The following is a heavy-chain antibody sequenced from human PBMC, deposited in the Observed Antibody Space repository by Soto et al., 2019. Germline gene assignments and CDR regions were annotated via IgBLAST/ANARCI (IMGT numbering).Heavy chain of an antibody. CDR2: ISYDGSNK. Sequence: GGSLRLSCAASGFTFSSYGMHWVRQAPGKGLEWVAVISYDGSNKYYADSVKGRFTISRDNSKNTLYLQMNSLRAEDTAVYYCATVTTNFDYWGQGT. V-gene: IGHV3-30*03. CDR3: ATVTTNFDY. CDR1: GFTFSSYG. J-gene: IGHJ4*02. D-gene: IGHD4-17*01.